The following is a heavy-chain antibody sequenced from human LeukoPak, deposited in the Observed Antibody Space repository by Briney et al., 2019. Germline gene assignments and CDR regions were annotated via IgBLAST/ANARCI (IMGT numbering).Heavy chain of an antibody. J-gene: IGHJ4*02. Sequence: ASVKVSCKASGYTFSGYQVHWLRQAPGQGLEWMGRMNPSSGVTNYAQKFQGRVTMTRDTSINTAYLDLSALKSDDTAVYYCASRAASVTLGYWGQGTLVTVSS. V-gene: IGHV1-2*06. CDR2: MNPSSGVT. D-gene: IGHD2-15*01. CDR3: ASRAASVTLGY. CDR1: GYTFSGYQ.